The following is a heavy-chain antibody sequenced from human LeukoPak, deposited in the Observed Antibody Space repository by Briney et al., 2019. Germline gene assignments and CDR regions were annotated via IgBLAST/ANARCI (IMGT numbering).Heavy chain of an antibody. Sequence: SETLSLTCTVSGVSISNYYWSWIRQPPGEGLEWIGYIYYSRSTNYNPSLKSRLTMSVDTSKNQFSLKLSSVTAADTAVYYCARRYCSGSSCYSAFDYWGQGTLVTVS. CDR2: IYYSRST. CDR3: ARRYCSGSSCYSAFDY. J-gene: IGHJ4*02. D-gene: IGHD2-15*01. CDR1: GVSISNYY. V-gene: IGHV4-59*08.